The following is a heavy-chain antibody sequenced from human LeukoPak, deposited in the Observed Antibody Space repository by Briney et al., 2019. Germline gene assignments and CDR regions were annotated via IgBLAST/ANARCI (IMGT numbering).Heavy chain of an antibody. V-gene: IGHV1-69*06. J-gene: IGHJ5*02. CDR2: IIPIFGTA. Sequence: SVKVSCKASGGTFSSYAISWVRQAPRQGLEWMGGIIPIFGTANYAQKFQGRVTITADKSTSTAYMELSSLRSEDTAVYYCARVGYSSSWYWDWFDPWGQGTLVTVSS. CDR1: GGTFSSYA. D-gene: IGHD6-13*01. CDR3: ARVGYSSSWYWDWFDP.